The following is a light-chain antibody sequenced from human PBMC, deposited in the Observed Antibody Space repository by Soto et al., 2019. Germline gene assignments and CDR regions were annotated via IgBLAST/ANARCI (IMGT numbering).Light chain of an antibody. Sequence: DIQMTQSPSSLSASVGDRVTITCQASQDITNYLNWYQQKPGKAPRLLVYDGSNLDTGVPSRFSRSGSGTHFSFTISILHPEDIATYYCQQFDSLPITFGQGTRLEI. CDR3: QQFDSLPIT. CDR1: QDITNY. CDR2: DGS. V-gene: IGKV1-33*01. J-gene: IGKJ5*01.